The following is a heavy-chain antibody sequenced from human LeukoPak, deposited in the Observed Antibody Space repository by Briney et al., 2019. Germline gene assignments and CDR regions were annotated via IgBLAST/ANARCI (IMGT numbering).Heavy chain of an antibody. CDR2: ISSSSSYI. Sequence: GGSLRLSCAASGFTFSSYSMNWVRQAPGKGLEWVSSISSSSSYIYYADSVKGRFTISRDNAKNSLYLQMNSLRAEDTAVYYCARDRWIQLWLDYWGQGTLVTVSS. CDR3: ARDRWIQLWLDY. D-gene: IGHD5-18*01. J-gene: IGHJ4*02. CDR1: GFTFSSYS. V-gene: IGHV3-21*01.